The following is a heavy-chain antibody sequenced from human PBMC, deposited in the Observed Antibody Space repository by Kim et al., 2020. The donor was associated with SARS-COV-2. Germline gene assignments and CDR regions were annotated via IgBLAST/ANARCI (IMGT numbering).Heavy chain of an antibody. CDR3: ANYCSGTDLNWLDP. J-gene: IGHJ5*02. V-gene: IGHV1-69*13. D-gene: IGHD3-10*01. Sequence: SSVKVSCKASGGTFSSYAISWVRQAPGQGLEWMGGIIPIFCTANYAQKFQGRVTINEDESTSTAYMELSSLRSEDTAVYFCANYCSGTDLNWLDPWGQGTLVTVSS. CDR1: GGTFSSYA. CDR2: IIPIFCTA.